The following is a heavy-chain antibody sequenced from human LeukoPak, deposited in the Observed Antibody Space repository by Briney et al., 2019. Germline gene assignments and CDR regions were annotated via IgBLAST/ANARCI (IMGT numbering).Heavy chain of an antibody. Sequence: PSETLSLTCAVYGGSFSGYYRSWIRQPPGKGLEWIGEINHSGSTNYNPSLKSRVTISVDTSKNQFSLKLSSVTAADTAVYYCARATRSGSYPYYYYYYGMDVWGQGTTVTVSS. J-gene: IGHJ6*02. CDR3: ARATRSGSYPYYYYYYGMDV. D-gene: IGHD1-26*01. CDR2: INHSGST. CDR1: GGSFSGYY. V-gene: IGHV4-34*01.